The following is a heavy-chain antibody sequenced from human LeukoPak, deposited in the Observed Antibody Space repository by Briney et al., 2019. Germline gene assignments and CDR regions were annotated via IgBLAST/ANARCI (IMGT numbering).Heavy chain of an antibody. CDR3: AELGITIIGGV. CDR2: ISSSGSTI. Sequence: PGGSLRLSCAASGFTFSSYEMTWVRQAPGKGLEWVSYISSSGSTIYYADSVKGRFTISRDNAKNSLYLQMNSLRAEDTAVYYCAELGITIIGGVWGKGTTVTISS. V-gene: IGHV3-48*03. J-gene: IGHJ6*04. D-gene: IGHD3-10*02. CDR1: GFTFSSYE.